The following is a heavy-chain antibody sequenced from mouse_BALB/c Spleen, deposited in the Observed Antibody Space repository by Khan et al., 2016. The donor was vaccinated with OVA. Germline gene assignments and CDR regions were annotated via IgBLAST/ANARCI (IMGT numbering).Heavy chain of an antibody. CDR3: ARAFYSGAWFDY. CDR2: IWAGGST. CDR1: GFSLSNYG. Sequence: QVQLQQSGPGLVAPSQTLSITCTVSGFSLSNYGVHWVRQPPGKGLEWLGVIWAGGSTNHYSALMSSLIIIKDDSNSQAFLKMNSLKTDERAMYYCARAFYSGAWFDYWGQGTLVTVSA. J-gene: IGHJ3*01. D-gene: IGHD1-1*01. V-gene: IGHV2-9*02.